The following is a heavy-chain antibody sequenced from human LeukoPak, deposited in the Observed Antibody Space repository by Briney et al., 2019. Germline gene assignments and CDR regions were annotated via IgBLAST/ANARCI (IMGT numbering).Heavy chain of an antibody. CDR3: ARAIRICTNGVCYNNVGLTWFDP. J-gene: IGHJ5*02. CDR2: IYTSGSP. V-gene: IGHV4-4*07. CDR1: GRSISSYY. Sequence: SETLSLTCPVSGRSISSYYWSWIRQPAGRGLEWIGRIYTSGSPNYNPPLKSRVTMSVDTSKNQFAPKLSSVPAADTAVYYCARAIRICTNGVCYNNVGLTWFDPWGEGTLVTVSS. D-gene: IGHD2-8*01.